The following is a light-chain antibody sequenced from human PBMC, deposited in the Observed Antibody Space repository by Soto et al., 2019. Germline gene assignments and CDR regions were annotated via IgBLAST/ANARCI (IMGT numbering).Light chain of an antibody. J-gene: IGLJ1*01. CDR2: RNP. Sequence: QSVLTQPPSASGTPGQRVTISCSGGSSNIGTNYVYWYQQLPGTAPKLLIYRNPLRPSGVPDRFSASKSGTSASLAISGLRSEDEADYFCAGWDDSLHGLLFGSGTKLTVL. CDR3: AGWDDSLHGLL. V-gene: IGLV1-47*01. CDR1: SSNIGTNY.